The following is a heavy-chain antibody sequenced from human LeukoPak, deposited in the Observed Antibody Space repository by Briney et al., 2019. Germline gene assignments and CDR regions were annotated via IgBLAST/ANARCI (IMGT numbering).Heavy chain of an antibody. J-gene: IGHJ5*02. CDR3: AKDGCSSTSCYGLLNWFDP. V-gene: IGHV3-9*01. CDR2: ISWNSGSM. Sequence: GGSLRLSCAASGFTFSNYWMHWVRQAPGKGLVWVSGISWNSGSMGYADSVKGRFTISRDNAKNSLYLQMNSLRAEDTALYYCAKDGCSSTSCYGLLNWFDPWGQGTLVTVSS. D-gene: IGHD2-2*01. CDR1: GFTFSNYW.